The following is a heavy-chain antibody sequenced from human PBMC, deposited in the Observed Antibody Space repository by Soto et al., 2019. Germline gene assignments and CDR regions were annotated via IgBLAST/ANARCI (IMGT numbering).Heavy chain of an antibody. D-gene: IGHD3-10*01. Sequence: ETLSLTCTVSGGSISSYYWTWIRQPPGKGLEWIGFMYNSGSTHYNPSLKSRVTISLDTSKNQFSLNLRSVTAADTAVYYCASMGYHYGSGNYPLDYWGQGTLVTVSS. CDR1: GGSISSYY. CDR3: ASMGYHYGSGNYPLDY. J-gene: IGHJ4*02. V-gene: IGHV4-59*08. CDR2: MYNSGST.